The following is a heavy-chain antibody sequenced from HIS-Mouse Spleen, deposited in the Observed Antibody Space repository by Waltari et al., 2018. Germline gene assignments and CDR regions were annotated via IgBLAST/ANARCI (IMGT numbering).Heavy chain of an antibody. V-gene: IGHV1-2*02. CDR1: GYTFTGYY. D-gene: IGHD6-13*01. J-gene: IGHJ3*02. CDR2: INPNSGGT. Sequence: QVQLVQSGAEVKKPGASVKVSCKASGYTFTGYYMHWVRQAPGQGLEWMGRINPNSGGTNYAQKVQGRVTMTRDTSISTAYMELSRLRSDDTAVYYCARGTNSSSWYDAFDIWGQGTMVTVSS. CDR3: ARGTNSSSWYDAFDI.